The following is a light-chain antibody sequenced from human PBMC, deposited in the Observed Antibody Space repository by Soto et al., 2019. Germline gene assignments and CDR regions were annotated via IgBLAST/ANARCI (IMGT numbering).Light chain of an antibody. CDR2: GTS. CDR1: QSVSSD. V-gene: IGKV3-15*01. J-gene: IGKJ4*01. Sequence: ATVSVSPGERATLSCRASQSVSSDLAWYQQKPGQAPRVLIFGTSTRATSIPARFTGSGSGTEFTLTISSLQSEDSATYYCQQYDDLPLTFGGGTKGDIK. CDR3: QQYDDLPLT.